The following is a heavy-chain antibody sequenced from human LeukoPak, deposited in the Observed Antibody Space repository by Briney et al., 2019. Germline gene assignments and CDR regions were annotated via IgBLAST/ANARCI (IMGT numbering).Heavy chain of an antibody. CDR3: ARGLGVVISYYYMDV. V-gene: IGHV4-34*01. J-gene: IGHJ6*03. Sequence: PSETLSLTCAVYGGSFSGYYWSWIRQPPGKGLEWIGEINHSGSTNYNPSLKSRVTISVDTSKNQFSLKLSSVTAADTAVYYCARGLGVVISYYYMDVWGKGTTVTVSS. CDR2: INHSGST. CDR1: GGSFSGYY. D-gene: IGHD3-3*01.